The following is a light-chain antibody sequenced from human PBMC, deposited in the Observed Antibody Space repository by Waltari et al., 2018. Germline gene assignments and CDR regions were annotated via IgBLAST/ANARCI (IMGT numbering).Light chain of an antibody. Sequence: QPALTQPPSAPGSPGQSVTISCTGTSRDIGRHNYASWYRQHPGKAPKPMIYEVNKRPSGVPDRFSGSKSGNTASLTVSGLQAEDESDYYCCSYAGDNTVIFGGGTKLTVL. J-gene: IGLJ2*01. CDR3: CSYAGDNTVI. CDR2: EVN. CDR1: SRDIGRHNY. V-gene: IGLV2-8*01.